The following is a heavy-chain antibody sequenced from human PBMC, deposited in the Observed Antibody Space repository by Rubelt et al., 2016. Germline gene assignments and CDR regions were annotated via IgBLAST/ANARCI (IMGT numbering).Heavy chain of an antibody. V-gene: IGHV3-74*01. CDR1: GFTFSEFW. CDR3: ARDYPYWYFDL. CDR2: ISSDGIST. Sequence: EVQLVESGGGLVQPGGSLRLSCAASGFTFSEFWMHWVRQAPGKGLVWVSRISSDGISTGYADSVKGRFTISRDNAKNTLYLEMHSLRAEETAVYYCARDYPYWYFDLWGRGTLVTISS. J-gene: IGHJ2*01.